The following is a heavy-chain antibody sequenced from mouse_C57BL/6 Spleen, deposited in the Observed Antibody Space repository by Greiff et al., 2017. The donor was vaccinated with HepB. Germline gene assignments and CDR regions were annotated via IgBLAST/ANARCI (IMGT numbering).Heavy chain of an antibody. CDR1: GYAFSSSW. CDR2: IYPGDGDT. J-gene: IGHJ2*01. D-gene: IGHD4-1*01. CDR3: ARRDALGDFDY. Sequence: VQLQQSGPELVKPGASVKISCKASGYAFSSSWMNWVKQRPGKGLEWIGRIYPGDGDTNYNGKFKGKATLTADKSSSTAYMQRSSLTSEDSAVYFCARRDALGDFDYWGQGTTLTVSS. V-gene: IGHV1-82*01.